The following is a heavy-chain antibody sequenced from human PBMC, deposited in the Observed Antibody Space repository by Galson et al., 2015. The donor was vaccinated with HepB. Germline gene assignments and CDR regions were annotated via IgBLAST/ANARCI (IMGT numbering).Heavy chain of an antibody. V-gene: IGHV3-30-3*01. CDR2: ISYDGSNK. J-gene: IGHJ3*02. CDR3: ARDDPTHAFDI. CDR1: GFTFSSYA. Sequence: SLRLSCAASGFTFSSYAMHWVRQAPGKGLEWVAVISYDGSNKYYADSVKGRFTISRDNSKNTLYLQMSSLRAEDTAVYYCARDDPTHAFDIWGQGTMVTVSS.